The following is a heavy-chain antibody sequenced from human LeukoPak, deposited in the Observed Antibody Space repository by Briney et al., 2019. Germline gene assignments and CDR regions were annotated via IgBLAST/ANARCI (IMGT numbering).Heavy chain of an antibody. D-gene: IGHD2-21*02. CDR3: ARGTVTAPDY. CDR2: IYSDGIT. CDR1: GFTVSTNY. J-gene: IGHJ4*02. V-gene: IGHV3-66*01. Sequence: GGSLRLSCAASGFTVSTNYMNWVRQAPGKGLEWVSVIYSDGITYYTDSVKGRFTISRDNSKNTLYLQMNRLRPEDTAVYYCARGTVTAPDYWGQGTLVTVSS.